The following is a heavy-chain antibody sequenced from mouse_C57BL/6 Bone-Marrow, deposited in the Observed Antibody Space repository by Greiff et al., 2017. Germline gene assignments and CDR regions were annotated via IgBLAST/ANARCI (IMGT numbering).Heavy chain of an antibody. Sequence: QVQLKESGAELVKPGASVKLSCKASGYTFTEYTIHWVKQRSGQGLEWIGWFYPGSGSIKYNEKFKDKATLTADKSSSTVYMELSILTSEDSACYFCARHEECLWLRRSWFAYWGQGTLVTVSA. J-gene: IGHJ3*01. D-gene: IGHD2-2*01. CDR2: FYPGSGSI. CDR3: ARHEECLWLRRSWFAY. CDR1: GYTFTEYT. V-gene: IGHV1-62-2*01.